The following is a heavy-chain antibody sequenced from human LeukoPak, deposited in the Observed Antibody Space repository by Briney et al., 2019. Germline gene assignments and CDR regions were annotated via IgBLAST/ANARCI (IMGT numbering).Heavy chain of an antibody. J-gene: IGHJ4*02. D-gene: IGHD2-8*01. CDR2: IYHSGST. CDR1: GGSISSGGYY. CDR3: ARGVYAPYFDY. V-gene: IGHV4-30-2*01. Sequence: SETLSLTCTVSGGSISSGGYYWSWIRQPPGKGLEWIGYIYHSGSTYYNPSLKSRVTISIDRSKNQFSLKLSSVTAADTAVYYCARGVYAPYFDYWGQGTLVTVSS.